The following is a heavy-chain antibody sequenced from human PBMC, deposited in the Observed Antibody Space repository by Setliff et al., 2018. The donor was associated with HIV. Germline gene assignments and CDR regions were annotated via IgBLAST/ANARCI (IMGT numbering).Heavy chain of an antibody. CDR3: ARVNYYDSSGYLGY. J-gene: IGHJ4*02. V-gene: IGHV1-69*02. CDR1: GGTFSSYI. CDR2: IIPILGIA. Sequence: GASVKVSCKASGGTFSSYIISWVRQAPGQGLEWMGRIIPILGIANYAQKFQGRVTITADKATSTAYMELSSLRSEDTAVYYCARVNYYDSSGYLGYWGQGTLVTVSS. D-gene: IGHD3-22*01.